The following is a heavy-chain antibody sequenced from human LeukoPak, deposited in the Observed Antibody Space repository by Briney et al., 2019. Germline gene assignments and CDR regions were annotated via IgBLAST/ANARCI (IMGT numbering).Heavy chain of an antibody. CDR3: ARDAPYYYGSGSYHGAPDY. CDR1: GYTFTSYY. J-gene: IGHJ4*02. Sequence: GASVKVSCKASGYTFTSYYMHWVRQAPGQGLEWMGIINPSGGSTSYAQKFQGRVTMTRDTSTSTVYMELSSLRSEDTAVYYCARDAPYYYGSGSYHGAPDYWGQGTLVTVSS. CDR2: INPSGGST. V-gene: IGHV1-46*01. D-gene: IGHD3-10*01.